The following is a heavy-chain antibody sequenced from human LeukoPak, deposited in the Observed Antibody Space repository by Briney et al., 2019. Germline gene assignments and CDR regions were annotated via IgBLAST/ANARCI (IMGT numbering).Heavy chain of an antibody. CDR2: INPIFGTA. J-gene: IGHJ4*02. CDR3: ARGYYYDSSGYYYESFDY. V-gene: IGHV1-69*13. D-gene: IGHD3-22*01. CDR1: GGTFSSYA. Sequence: SVKVSCKASGGTFSSYAISWVRQAPGQGLEWMGGINPIFGTANYAQKFQGRVTITADESTSTAYMELSSLRSEDTAVYYCARGYYYDSSGYYYESFDYWGQGTLVTVSS.